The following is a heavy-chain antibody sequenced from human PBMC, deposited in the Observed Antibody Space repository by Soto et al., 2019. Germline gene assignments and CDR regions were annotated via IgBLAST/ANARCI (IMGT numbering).Heavy chain of an antibody. CDR1: GYTFSRYF. CDR3: ARVMYAAVNYFGY. D-gene: IGHD2-8*01. V-gene: IGHV1-46*01. CDR2: INPSGGST. Sequence: ASVKVSCKASGYTFSRYFMHWVRHAPGQGLEWMGIINPSGGSTSYAQKFQGRVTMTRDTSTSTVYMELSSLRSEDTAVYYCARVMYAAVNYFGYWGQGTLVTVSS. J-gene: IGHJ4*02.